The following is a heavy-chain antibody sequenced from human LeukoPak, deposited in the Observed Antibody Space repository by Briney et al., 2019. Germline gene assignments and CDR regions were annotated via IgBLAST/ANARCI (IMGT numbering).Heavy chain of an antibody. CDR3: ASTLYCSSPSCPEGGFDL. CDR1: GYTFTGYY. D-gene: IGHD2-2*01. J-gene: IGHJ2*01. Sequence: GASVKVSCKASGYTFTGYYMHWVRQAPGQGLEWMGWINPNSGGTNYAQKFQGRVTMTRDTSISTAYMELSRLRSDDTAVYYCASTLYCSSPSCPEGGFDLWGRGTLVTVSS. CDR2: INPNSGGT. V-gene: IGHV1-2*02.